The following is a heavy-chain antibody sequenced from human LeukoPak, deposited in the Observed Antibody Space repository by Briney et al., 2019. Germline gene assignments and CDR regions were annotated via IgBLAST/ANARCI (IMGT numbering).Heavy chain of an antibody. CDR3: AKDQRSGWYTPFDY. D-gene: IGHD6-19*01. V-gene: IGHV3-23*01. CDR1: GFTFSSNA. Sequence: GGYLRLYCAAYGFTFSSNAMSWVRQAQGNGLEWVSAISGSGGSTYYADSVKGRFTITRDNSKNTQYLQMNSLRAEDTAVYYCAKDQRSGWYTPFDYWGQGTLATVSS. J-gene: IGHJ4*02. CDR2: ISGSGGST.